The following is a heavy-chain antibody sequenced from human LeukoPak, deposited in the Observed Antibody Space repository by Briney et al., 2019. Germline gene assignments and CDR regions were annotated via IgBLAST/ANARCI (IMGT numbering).Heavy chain of an antibody. J-gene: IGHJ2*01. CDR1: GFTFSSYA. CDR3: GKPPAVPAAQYWYFDL. V-gene: IGHV3-23*01. Sequence: GGSLRLSCAASGFTFSSYAMSWVRQAPGKGLEWVSAISGSGGSTYYADSVKGRFTISRDNSKITLYLQMNSLRVEDTAVYYCGKPPAVPAAQYWYFDLWGRGTLVTVSS. CDR2: ISGSGGST. D-gene: IGHD2-2*01.